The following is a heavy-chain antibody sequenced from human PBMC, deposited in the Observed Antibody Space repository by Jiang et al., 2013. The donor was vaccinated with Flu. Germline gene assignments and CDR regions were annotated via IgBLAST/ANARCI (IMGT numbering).Heavy chain of an antibody. Sequence: KPTQTLTLTCTFSGFSLSTNGVGVAWIRQPPGKALEWLAFIYWNDDERYSPSLKSRLTITKDTSKNQVVLTMTNMDPVDTATYYCAHRLESGWGGEPFDPWGQGTLVTVSS. CDR2: IYWNDDE. D-gene: IGHD3-10*01. J-gene: IGHJ5*02. V-gene: IGHV2-5*01. CDR3: AHRLESGWGGEPFDP. CDR1: GFSLSTNGVG.